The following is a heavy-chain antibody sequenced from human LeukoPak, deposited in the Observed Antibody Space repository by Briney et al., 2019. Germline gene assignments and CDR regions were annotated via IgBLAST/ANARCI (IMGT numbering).Heavy chain of an antibody. D-gene: IGHD1-20*01. V-gene: IGHV1-69*05. J-gene: IGHJ6*03. CDR1: GGTLDNFA. CDR3: ARDRNNWNGNYYYYMDV. CDR2: IIPIFGTA. Sequence: SLKVSCKASGGTLDNFAMSWVRQAPGQGLEWMGGIIPIFGTATYAQKFQGRVTITTDESTSTAYMELSSLRSEDTAVYYCARDRNNWNGNYYYYMDVWGKGTTVTASS.